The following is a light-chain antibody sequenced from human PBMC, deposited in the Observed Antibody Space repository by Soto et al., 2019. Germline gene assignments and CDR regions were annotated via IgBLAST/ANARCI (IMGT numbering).Light chain of an antibody. CDR3: TSYTITLIPVI. V-gene: IGLV2-14*01. CDR1: SNDIGGYNY. J-gene: IGLJ7*01. CDR2: EVS. Sequence: QSALTQPASVSGSPGQSITISCTGTSNDIGGYNYVSWLQQHPGEAPKLIIYEVSNRPSGVSNRFSGSKSGNTASLTITGLQPEDEASYYCTSYTITLIPVIFGGRTQLTVL.